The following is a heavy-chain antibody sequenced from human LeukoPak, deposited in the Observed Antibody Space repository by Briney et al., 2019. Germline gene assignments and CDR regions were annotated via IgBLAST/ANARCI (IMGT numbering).Heavy chain of an antibody. Sequence: GASVKVSCKASGYTFTSYAMHWVRQAPGQRLEWMGWINAGNGNTKYSQKFQGRVTITRDTSASTAYMELSSLRSEDTAVYYCARDRAMITFGGVISDGVDYWGQGTLVTVSS. J-gene: IGHJ4*02. CDR1: GYTFTSYA. V-gene: IGHV1-3*01. CDR2: INAGNGNT. D-gene: IGHD3-16*01. CDR3: ARDRAMITFGGVISDGVDY.